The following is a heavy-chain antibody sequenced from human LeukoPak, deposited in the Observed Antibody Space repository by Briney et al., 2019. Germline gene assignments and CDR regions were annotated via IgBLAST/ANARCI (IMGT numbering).Heavy chain of an antibody. D-gene: IGHD4/OR15-4a*01. CDR2: INGGGGST. CDR1: GFTFSSYA. J-gene: IGHJ4*02. V-gene: IGHV3-23*01. Sequence: SGGPLRLSCAASGFTFSSYAMSWVRQAPGKGLDWVSSINGGGGSTYYADSVKGRFTISRDNSKNTLYLQMNSLRAEDTAVYYCAKIGANVGFWGQGTLVTVSS. CDR3: AKIGANVGF.